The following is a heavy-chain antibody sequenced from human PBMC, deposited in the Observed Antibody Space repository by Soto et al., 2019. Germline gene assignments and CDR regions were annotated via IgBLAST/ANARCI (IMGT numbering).Heavy chain of an antibody. CDR3: TKGIFGVAPYDAFDI. V-gene: IGHV3-23*01. J-gene: IGHJ3*02. CDR1: GFTFSSYA. D-gene: IGHD3-3*01. Sequence: PVGSLRLSCVDSGFTFSSYAISWVRQAPGNGLEWVSSISDGGGSTYYSDSVKGRFTISRDNSKNTLYLQMNSLRAEDTAVYYCTKGIFGVAPYDAFDIWGQGTMVTVSS. CDR2: ISDGGGST.